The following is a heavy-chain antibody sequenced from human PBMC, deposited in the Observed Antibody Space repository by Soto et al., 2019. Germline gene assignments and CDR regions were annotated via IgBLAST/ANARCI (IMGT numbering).Heavy chain of an antibody. CDR1: GGSISSYY. CDR2: IYNSGRT. Sequence: ASETLSLTCTVSGGSISSYYWSWIRQPPGKGLEWIGYIYNSGRTNYNPSLKSRVTISVDTSKNQFSLKLSSVTAADTAVYYCARLRYYHNSRPFAPWGQGTLVTVSS. CDR3: ARLRYYHNSRPFAP. J-gene: IGHJ5*02. D-gene: IGHD3-22*01. V-gene: IGHV4-59*08.